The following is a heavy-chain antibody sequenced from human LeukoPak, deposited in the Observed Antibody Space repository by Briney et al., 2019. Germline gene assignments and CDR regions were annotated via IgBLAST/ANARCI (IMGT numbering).Heavy chain of an antibody. CDR2: ISYSGSP. CDR3: AKAHPYSSGWYNWFDP. D-gene: IGHD6-19*01. CDR1: GGSVSSSSYY. V-gene: IGHV4-39*07. Sequence: PSETLSLTCTVSGGSVSSSSYYWGWIRQPPGKGLEWIASISYSGSPYYNPSLQSRVTMSVDTSKNQLSLRLSSVTAADTAVYFCAKAHPYSSGWYNWFDPWGQGTLVTVSS. J-gene: IGHJ5*02.